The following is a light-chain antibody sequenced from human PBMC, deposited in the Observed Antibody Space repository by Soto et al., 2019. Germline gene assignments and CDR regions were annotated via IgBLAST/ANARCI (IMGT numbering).Light chain of an antibody. CDR2: GDI. Sequence: QSVLTQPPSVSGAPGQRVTISCTGSSSNIGAGYDVHWYQQFPGTAPKLLIYGDINRPSGVPDRFSGSKSGSSDSLAITGLQAEDEADYYCQSYDSSLRGYVFGGGTKLTVL. CDR3: QSYDSSLRGYV. J-gene: IGLJ3*02. V-gene: IGLV1-40*01. CDR1: SSNIGAGYD.